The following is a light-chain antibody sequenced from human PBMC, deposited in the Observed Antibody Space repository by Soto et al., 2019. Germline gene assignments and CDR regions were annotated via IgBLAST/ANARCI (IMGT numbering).Light chain of an antibody. Sequence: QAPSSVFACVKKKVTITRRASQSISSWLAWYQQKPGKAPKLLIYKASTLQSGVPSRFSGSGSGTEFTLAISSLQPDDSATYYCQQYNDNWTFGEGTKVE. J-gene: IGKJ1*01. CDR3: QQYNDNWT. CDR1: QSISSW. CDR2: KAS. V-gene: IGKV1-5*03.